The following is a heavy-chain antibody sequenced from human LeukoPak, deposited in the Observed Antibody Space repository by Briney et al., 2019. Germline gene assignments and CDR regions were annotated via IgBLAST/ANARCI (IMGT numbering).Heavy chain of an antibody. CDR2: IYHSGST. Sequence: SETLSLTCTVSGYSISSGYYWGWIRQPPGKGLEWIASIYHSGSTYSNPSLRSRVTISVDTSKNQFSLKVTSVTAADTAVYYCARMDYWGQGTLVTVSS. CDR3: ARMDY. V-gene: IGHV4-38-2*02. J-gene: IGHJ4*02. CDR1: GYSISSGYY.